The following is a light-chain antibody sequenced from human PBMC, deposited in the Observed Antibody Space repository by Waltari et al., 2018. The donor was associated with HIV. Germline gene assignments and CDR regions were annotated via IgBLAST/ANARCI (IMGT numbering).Light chain of an antibody. CDR3: QSYDSSLSGVV. CDR1: SSNIGNNY. V-gene: IGLV1-51*01. CDR2: DNN. Sequence: QSVLTQPPSVSAAPGQKVTISCSGSSSNIGNNYVSWYQQLPGTTPKLLIYDNNERPSGIPDRFSGSKSGTSATLGITGLQTGDEADYYCQSYDSSLSGVVFGGGTKLTVL. J-gene: IGLJ2*01.